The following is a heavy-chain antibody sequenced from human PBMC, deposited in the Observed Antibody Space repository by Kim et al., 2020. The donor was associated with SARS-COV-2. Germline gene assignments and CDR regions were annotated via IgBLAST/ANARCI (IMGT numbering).Heavy chain of an antibody. CDR2: FDPEDGET. CDR3: ATPVGGYDAEIAVAGIDYYYYGMDV. J-gene: IGHJ6*02. V-gene: IGHV1-24*01. CDR1: GYTLTELS. D-gene: IGHD6-19*01. Sequence: ASVKVSCKVSGYTLTELSMHWVRQAPGKGLEWMGGFDPEDGETIYAQKFQGRVTMTEDTSTDTAYMELSSLRSEDTAVYYCATPVGGYDAEIAVAGIDYYYYGMDVWGQGTTVTVSS.